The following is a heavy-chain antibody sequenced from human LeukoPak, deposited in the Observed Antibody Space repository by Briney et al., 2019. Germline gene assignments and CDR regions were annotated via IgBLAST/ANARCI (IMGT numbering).Heavy chain of an antibody. V-gene: IGHV4-59*08. J-gene: IGHJ4*02. CDR1: GGSISTYH. D-gene: IGHD5-18*01. CDR3: ARRGYSYGTMYYFDY. CDR2: ISCIGST. Sequence: PSETLSLTCTVSGGSISTYHWSWIRQPPGKGLEWIGYISCIGSTNYNPSLKSRVTISVDTSKNQFSLNLNSVTAADTAVYYCARRGYSYGTMYYFDYWGQGTLVTVSS.